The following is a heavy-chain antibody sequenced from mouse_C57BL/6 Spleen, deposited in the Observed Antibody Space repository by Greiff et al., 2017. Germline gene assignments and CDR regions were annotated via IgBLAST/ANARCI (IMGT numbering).Heavy chain of an antibody. CDR3: ARQTVVEKGDFDV. CDR1: GFTFSSYG. J-gene: IGHJ1*03. Sequence: EVKLVESGGDLVKPGGSLKLSCAASGFTFSSYGMSWVRQTPDKRLEWVATISSGGSYTYYPDSVKGRFTISRDNAKNTLYLQMSSLKSEDTAMYYCARQTVVEKGDFDVWGTGTTVTVSS. D-gene: IGHD1-1*01. CDR2: ISSGGSYT. V-gene: IGHV5-6*01.